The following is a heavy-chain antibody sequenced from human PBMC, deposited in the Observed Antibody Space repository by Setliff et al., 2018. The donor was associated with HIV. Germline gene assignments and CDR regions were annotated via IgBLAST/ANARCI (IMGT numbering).Heavy chain of an antibody. D-gene: IGHD3-9*01. CDR2: LSGSGGSP. CDR1: GFIFSSYA. J-gene: IGHJ4*02. V-gene: IGHV3-23*01. Sequence: SGGSLRLSCAASGFIFSSYAMSWVRQAPGKGLEWVSTLSGSGGSPFYGDSGKGRFTISRDNAKNSLYLQMNSLRAEDTAVYYCAKNDILTGYYKGVDYWGQGTLVTVSS. CDR3: AKNDILTGYYKGVDY.